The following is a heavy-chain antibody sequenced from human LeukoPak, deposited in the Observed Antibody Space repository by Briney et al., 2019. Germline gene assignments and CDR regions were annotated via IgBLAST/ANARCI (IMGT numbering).Heavy chain of an antibody. CDR3: ARDPGSLWFGELLWGGTPDYFDY. D-gene: IGHD3-10*01. Sequence: GGSLRLSCAASGFTFSSYYMSWVRQAPGKGLEWVANINQEGSEKYYVDSVKGRFTISRDNAKNSLYLQMNSLRAEDTAVYYCARDPGSLWFGELLWGGTPDYFDYWGQGTLVTVSS. J-gene: IGHJ4*02. CDR1: GFTFSSYY. CDR2: INQEGSEK. V-gene: IGHV3-7*01.